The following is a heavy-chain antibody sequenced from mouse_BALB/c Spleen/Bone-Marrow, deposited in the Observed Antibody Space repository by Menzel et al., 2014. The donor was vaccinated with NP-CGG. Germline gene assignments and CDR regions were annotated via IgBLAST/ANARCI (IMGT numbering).Heavy chain of an antibody. D-gene: IGHD3-2*01. CDR3: AREWTARAVDY. Sequence: QVQLQQSGAELVRPGTSVKVSCEASGYAFXNYLIEWVKQRPVQGLEWIGVINPGSGGANYNAKFKGKATLTADKSSSTAYMQLSSLTSDDSAVYFCAREWTARAVDYWGQGTTLTVSS. CDR1: GYAFXNYL. J-gene: IGHJ2*01. V-gene: IGHV1-54*01. CDR2: INPGSGGA.